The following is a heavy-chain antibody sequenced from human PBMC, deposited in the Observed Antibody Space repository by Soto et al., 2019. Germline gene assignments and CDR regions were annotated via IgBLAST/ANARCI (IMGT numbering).Heavy chain of an antibody. V-gene: IGHV4-59*01. J-gene: IGHJ4*02. CDR3: SREGAAGLDY. CDR1: GGSISSYY. CDR2: IYYSGST. Sequence: SETLSLTYPVSGGSISSYYWSWIRQPPGKGLEWIGYIYYSGSTNYNPSLKSRVTISVDTSKNQFSLKLSSVTAADTAVYYCSREGAAGLDYWGQGTLVTVS. D-gene: IGHD6-13*01.